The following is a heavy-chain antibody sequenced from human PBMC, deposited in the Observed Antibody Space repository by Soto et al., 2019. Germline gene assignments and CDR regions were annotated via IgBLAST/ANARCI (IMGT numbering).Heavy chain of an antibody. CDR1: GFTFSSYA. CDR2: ISSNGGST. V-gene: IGHV3-64*01. D-gene: IGHD6-13*01. CDR3: ARGEAAGNLFY. J-gene: IGHJ4*02. Sequence: GSLRLSCAASGFTFSSYAMHWVRQAPGKGLEYVSAISSNGGSTYYANSVKGRFTVSRDNSKNTLYLQMGSLRAEDMAVYYCARGEAAGNLFYWGQGTLVTVSS.